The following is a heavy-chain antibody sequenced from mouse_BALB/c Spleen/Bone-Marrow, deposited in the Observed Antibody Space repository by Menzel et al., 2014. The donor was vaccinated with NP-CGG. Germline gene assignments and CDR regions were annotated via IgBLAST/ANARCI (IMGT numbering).Heavy chain of an antibody. CDR1: GYTFTDYY. J-gene: IGHJ1*01. D-gene: IGHD1-1*01. CDR2: INPKNGDT. CDR3: VMGLRVYCYVDV. Sequence: VQLQQSGPELVKPGASMKMSCKASGYTFTDYYMKWVRQSHGQSLEWIGDINPKNGDTFYNQKFKDKATLTVDRSSSTAYMQLDILTSEYSAAHCWVMGLRVYCYVDVWGAGTTASVST. V-gene: IGHV1-26*01.